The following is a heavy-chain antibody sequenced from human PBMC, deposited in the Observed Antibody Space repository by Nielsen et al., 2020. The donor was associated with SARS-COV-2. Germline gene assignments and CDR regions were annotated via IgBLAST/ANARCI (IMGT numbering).Heavy chain of an antibody. D-gene: IGHD2-21*02. Sequence: GGSLRLSCAASGFTFSSYSMNWVRQAPGKGLEWVSSISSSSSYIYYADSVKGRFTISRDNAKNSLYLQMNSLRAEDTAVYYCASRAYCGGDCFTGLDYWGQGTLVTVSS. CDR2: ISSSSSYI. J-gene: IGHJ4*02. CDR1: GFTFSSYS. V-gene: IGHV3-21*01. CDR3: ASRAYCGGDCFTGLDY.